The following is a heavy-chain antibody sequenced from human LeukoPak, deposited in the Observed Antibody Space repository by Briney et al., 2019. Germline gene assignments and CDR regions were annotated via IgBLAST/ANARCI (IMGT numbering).Heavy chain of an antibody. CDR3: ARVLRYFDFNFDY. Sequence: SVKVSCKASGGTFSSYAISWVRQAPGQGLEWMGRIIPILGIANYAQKFQGRVTITADKSTSTAYMELSSLRAEDTAVYYCARVLRYFDFNFDYWGQGTLVTVSS. CDR2: IIPILGIA. V-gene: IGHV1-69*04. CDR1: GGTFSSYA. J-gene: IGHJ4*02. D-gene: IGHD3-9*01.